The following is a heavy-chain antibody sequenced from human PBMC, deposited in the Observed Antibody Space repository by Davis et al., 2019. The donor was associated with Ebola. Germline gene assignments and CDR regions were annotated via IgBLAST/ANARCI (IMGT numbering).Heavy chain of an antibody. Sequence: GGSLRLSCTASGFAFSSAWMSWVRQAPGKGLEWVGRIKSKTKGGTTDYAAPVRGRFSISRDDSENTLYLQMNSLKTEDTAVYYCATHLYYDFWSGSSPSYFFDSWGQGILVTVSS. V-gene: IGHV3-15*01. J-gene: IGHJ4*02. CDR2: IKSKTKGGTT. CDR3: ATHLYYDFWSGSSPSYFFDS. D-gene: IGHD3-3*01. CDR1: GFAFSSAW.